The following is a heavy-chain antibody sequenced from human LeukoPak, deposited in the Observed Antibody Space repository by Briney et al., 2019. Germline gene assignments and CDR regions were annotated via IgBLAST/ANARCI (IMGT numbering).Heavy chain of an antibody. J-gene: IGHJ6*02. V-gene: IGHV4-4*03. CDR3: ARDSTWAVQGPGGMDV. D-gene: IGHD1-26*01. CDR1: GGSIDITNY. CDR2: ISHSGTT. Sequence: PPGTLSLTCGVSGGSIDITNYWSWVRQAPGKGLEWIGEISHSGTTNYNPSLRSRVAMSLDRANNQFSLSLTSVTAADTAVYYCARDSTWAVQGPGGMDVWGQGTTVTVSS.